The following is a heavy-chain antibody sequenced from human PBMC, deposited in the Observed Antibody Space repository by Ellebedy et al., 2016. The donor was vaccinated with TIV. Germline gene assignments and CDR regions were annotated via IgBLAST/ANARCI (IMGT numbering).Heavy chain of an antibody. CDR1: GYTFLNYY. CDR2: INPSDGHT. CDR3: ARGNTLMVVGFDS. Sequence: ASVKVSXKASGYTFLNYYIHWVRQAPGQGLEWLGIINPSDGHTSYAKKIQGRVTMTRDTSTSTVYMALSSLSSEDTAVYFCARGNTLMVVGFDSWGQGTLVTVSS. V-gene: IGHV1-46*01. J-gene: IGHJ4*02. D-gene: IGHD2-21*01.